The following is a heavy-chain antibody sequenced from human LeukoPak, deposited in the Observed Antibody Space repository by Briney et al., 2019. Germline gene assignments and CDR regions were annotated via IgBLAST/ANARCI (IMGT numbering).Heavy chain of an antibody. CDR2: INSDGSET. V-gene: IGHV3-74*01. CDR3: ARGPVGLSALDA. J-gene: IGHJ5*02. CDR1: GFTLSSYW. D-gene: IGHD2-15*01. Sequence: GGSLRLSCAASGFTLSSYWMHWVRQAPGKGLVWVSRINSDGSETVYLDSVKSRFTISRDNAKNPLYLQMDSLRVEDTAVYYCARGPVGLSALDAWGQGILVTVSP.